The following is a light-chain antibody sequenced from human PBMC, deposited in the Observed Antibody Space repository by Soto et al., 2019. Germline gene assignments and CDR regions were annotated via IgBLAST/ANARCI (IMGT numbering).Light chain of an antibody. J-gene: IGKJ1*01. V-gene: IGKV3-20*01. CDR2: GAS. Sequence: EIVLTQSPGTLSLSPGEGATLSCRASQSVSSNYLAWYQQKPGQAPRLLIYGASSRATGIPDRFSGSGSGTDFSLTISRLEPEDFAVYYCQQFDTSRWTFGQGTKVEIK. CDR1: QSVSSNY. CDR3: QQFDTSRWT.